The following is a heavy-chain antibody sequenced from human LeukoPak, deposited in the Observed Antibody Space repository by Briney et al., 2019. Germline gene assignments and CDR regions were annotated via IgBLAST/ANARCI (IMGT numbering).Heavy chain of an antibody. J-gene: IGHJ3*02. D-gene: IGHD5-24*01. CDR2: ISWNSGSI. CDR3: ANGEMATITAAFDI. V-gene: IGHV3-9*02. CDR1: GFTSDDYA. Sequence: GRSLRLSCAASGFTSDDYAMRWVRQAPGKGLEWVSGISWNSGSIGYADSVKGRFTSSRDNAKNSLYLQMNSLRAEDTALYYCANGEMATITAAFDIWGQGTMVTVSS.